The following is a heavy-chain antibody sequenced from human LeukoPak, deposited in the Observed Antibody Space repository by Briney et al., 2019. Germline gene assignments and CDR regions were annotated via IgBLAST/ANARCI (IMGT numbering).Heavy chain of an antibody. Sequence: SETLSLTCAVYGGSFSGYYWSWIRQPPGKGLEWIGEINHSGSTNYNPSLKSRVTISVDPSKNQFSLKLSSVTAADTAVYYCATYYYDSSGQMRGDYFDYWGQGTLVTVSS. CDR2: INHSGST. D-gene: IGHD3-22*01. J-gene: IGHJ4*02. CDR1: GGSFSGYY. V-gene: IGHV4-34*01. CDR3: ATYYYDSSGQMRGDYFDY.